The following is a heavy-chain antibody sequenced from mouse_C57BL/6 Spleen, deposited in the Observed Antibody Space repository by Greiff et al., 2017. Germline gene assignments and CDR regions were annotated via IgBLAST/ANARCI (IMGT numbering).Heavy chain of an antibody. V-gene: IGHV5-9-1*02. J-gene: IGHJ3*01. D-gene: IGHD2-3*01. CDR3: TRDYDGYYRAWFAY. Sequence: EVKLVESGEGLVKPGGSLKLSCAASGFTFSSYAMSWVRQTPEKRLEWVAYLSSGGDYIYYADTVKGRFTISRDNARNTLYLQMSSLKSEDTAMYYCTRDYDGYYRAWFAYWGQGTLVTVSA. CDR2: LSSGGDYI. CDR1: GFTFSSYA.